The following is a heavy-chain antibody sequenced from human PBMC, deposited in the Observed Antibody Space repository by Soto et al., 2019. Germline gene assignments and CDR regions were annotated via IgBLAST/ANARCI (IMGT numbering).Heavy chain of an antibody. D-gene: IGHD3-16*01. CDR3: AKGDLFVGGTIYGMDV. Sequence: VGSLRLSCAASLSSYAMTWVRQAPGKGLEWVAGISVSGGSTNYAVSVKGRFTISRDNDKNTVYLQMNSLRAEDTAVYYCAKGDLFVGGTIYGMDVWGQGTTVTVSS. J-gene: IGHJ6*02. V-gene: IGHV3-23*01. CDR1: LSSYA. CDR2: ISVSGGST.